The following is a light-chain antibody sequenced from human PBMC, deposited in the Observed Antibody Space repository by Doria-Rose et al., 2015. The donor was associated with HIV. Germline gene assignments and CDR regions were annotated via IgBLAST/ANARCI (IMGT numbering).Light chain of an antibody. CDR2: AAS. CDR3: QQTYTAPRT. V-gene: IGKV1-39*01. CDR1: QSISGY. Sequence: ASVGDRVTITCRTSQSISGYLNWYQHKPGKAPKLLIYAASSLQSGVPSRFSGSGSGTDFTLTISSLQPEDFATYYCQQTYTAPRTFGQGTNLEIK. J-gene: IGKJ2*01.